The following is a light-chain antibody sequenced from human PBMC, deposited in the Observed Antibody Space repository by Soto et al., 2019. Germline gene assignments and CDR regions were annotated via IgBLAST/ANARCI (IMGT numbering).Light chain of an antibody. CDR3: CSYAGNPYV. CDR2: EGS. V-gene: IGLV2-23*01. CDR1: SSDVGSYNS. J-gene: IGLJ1*01. Sequence: QSALTQPASVSGSPGQSIAISCTGTSSDVGSYNSVSWYQQHPGKAPKLMIYEGSKRPSGVSDRFSGPKSGNTASLTISGLQAEDEADYYCCSYAGNPYVFGTGTKLTVL.